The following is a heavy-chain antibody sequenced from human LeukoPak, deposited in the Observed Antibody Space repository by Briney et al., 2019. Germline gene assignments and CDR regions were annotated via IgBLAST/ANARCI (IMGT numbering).Heavy chain of an antibody. V-gene: IGHV3-64D*09. D-gene: IGHD1-26*01. CDR3: VKDLGGAWAFDI. CDR1: GFTFSTHS. Sequence: GGPLSLSCSAPGFTFSTHSMHWVRKAPGKGLEYVSTISGSGGTTYYADSVKGRFTISRDNSKNSVYLQMSSLRAEDTAMYHCVKDLGGAWAFDIWGQGTMVTVSS. J-gene: IGHJ3*02. CDR2: ISGSGGTT.